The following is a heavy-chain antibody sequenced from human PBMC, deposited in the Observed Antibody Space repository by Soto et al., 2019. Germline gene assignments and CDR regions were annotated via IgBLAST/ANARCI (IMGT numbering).Heavy chain of an antibody. Sequence: TGGSLRLSCAASGFTVSSNYMSWVRQAPGKGLEWLSVIYGGDNTHYADSVKGRFTISRDNSKNTLYLQMNSLRAEDTAVYFCARGWQLDPFDYWGQGALVTVSS. D-gene: IGHD2-2*03. V-gene: IGHV3-53*01. CDR1: GFTVSSNY. CDR3: ARGWQLDPFDY. CDR2: IYGGDNT. J-gene: IGHJ4*02.